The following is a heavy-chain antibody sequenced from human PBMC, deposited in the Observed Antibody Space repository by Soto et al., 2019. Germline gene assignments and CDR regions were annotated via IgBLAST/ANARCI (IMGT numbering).Heavy chain of an antibody. D-gene: IGHD3-16*01. CDR2: INTYNGNT. J-gene: IGHJ6*02. CDR3: AMVDVYVTPSPQDV. Sequence: QVQLVQFGAEVKNPGASVKVSCKTSGYTFTSYGIGWARQAPGQGLEWMGWINTYNGNTNYAQNLQGRVTLTTDTSTSTAYMALRSLRSNDTAIYYCAMVDVYVTPSPQDVWGQGTPVTVSS. CDR1: GYTFTSYG. V-gene: IGHV1-18*01.